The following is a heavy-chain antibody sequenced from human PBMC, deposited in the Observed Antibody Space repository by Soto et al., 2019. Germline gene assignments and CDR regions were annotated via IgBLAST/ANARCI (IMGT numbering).Heavy chain of an antibody. J-gene: IGHJ6*04. Sequence: EVHLVESGGGLVQPGGSLRLSCAASGFTVSSKYMSWVRQAPGKGLEWVSLIQSGGPTYYADSVKGRFTISRDTSENTLDLQMDSLRAEGPAVYYCARDDVLFDGGRRYGVPLDGWGKGTTVTLSS. CDR2: IQSGGPT. D-gene: IGHD2-15*01. CDR3: ARDDVLFDGGRRYGVPLDG. V-gene: IGHV3-66*01. CDR1: GFTVSSKY.